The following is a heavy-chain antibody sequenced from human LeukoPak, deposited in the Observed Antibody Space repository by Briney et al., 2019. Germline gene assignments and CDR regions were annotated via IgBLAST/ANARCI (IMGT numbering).Heavy chain of an antibody. D-gene: IGHD3-10*01. CDR1: GGTFSRYA. Sequence: SVKVSCKASGGTFSRYAISWVRQAPGQGLEWMGGVIPIFGTANYAQKFQGRVTITTDESTSTAYMELSSLRSEDTAVYYCARGAEGNAFDIWGQGTMVTVSS. V-gene: IGHV1-69*05. J-gene: IGHJ3*02. CDR3: ARGAEGNAFDI. CDR2: VIPIFGTA.